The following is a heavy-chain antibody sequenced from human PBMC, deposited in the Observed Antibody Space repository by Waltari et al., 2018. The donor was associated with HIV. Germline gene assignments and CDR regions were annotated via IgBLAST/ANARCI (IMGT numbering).Heavy chain of an antibody. J-gene: IGHJ4*02. V-gene: IGHV3-33*01. CDR2: IGYDGSKK. Sequence: QVQLVGSGGGVVQPGRSLRLSCGASGFIFRFLDIHWVRQAPGKGLEWVAVIGYDGSKKDYADSVKGRFTISRDNSKNTLYLQMNSLRAEDTAVYYCARDSHYYDSTPFDYWGQGTLVTVSS. CDR1: GFIFRFLD. CDR3: ARDSHYYDSTPFDY. D-gene: IGHD3-22*01.